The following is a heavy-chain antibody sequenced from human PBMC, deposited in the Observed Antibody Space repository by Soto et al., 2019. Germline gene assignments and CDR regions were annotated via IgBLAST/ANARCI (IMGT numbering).Heavy chain of an antibody. J-gene: IGHJ6*03. V-gene: IGHV3-23*01. CDR2: ISGSDGST. Sequence: EVQLLESGGGLVQPGGSLRLSCAASGFSFDRYAMNWVRQAPGKGLEWVSTISGSDGSTYYADSVKGRFTTSRDNSKNTLFLQLNSLRAEDMAVYYCAKDRRYNWNDDSHRFYYYMDVWGKGTRISVSS. D-gene: IGHD1-20*01. CDR3: AKDRRYNWNDDSHRFYYYMDV. CDR1: GFSFDRYA.